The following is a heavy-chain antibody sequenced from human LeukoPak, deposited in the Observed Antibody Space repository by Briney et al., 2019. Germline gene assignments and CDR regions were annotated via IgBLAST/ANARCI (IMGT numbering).Heavy chain of an antibody. CDR3: ARGGQLNWFDP. V-gene: IGHV4-59*01. D-gene: IGHD5-18*01. J-gene: IGHJ5*02. CDR1: GDSISSSY. CDR2: ISYSGST. Sequence: SETLSLTCTVSGDSISSSYWSWIRQPPGKGLEWIGYISYSGSTSSNPSLRSRVTISVDTSKNQFSLRLTSVSAADTAMYYCARGGQLNWFDPWGQGTLVTVSS.